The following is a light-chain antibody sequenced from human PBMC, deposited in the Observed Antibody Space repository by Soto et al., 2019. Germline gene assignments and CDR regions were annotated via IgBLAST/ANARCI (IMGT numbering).Light chain of an antibody. J-gene: IGKJ1*01. CDR2: DAS. V-gene: IGKV1-5*01. Sequence: DIQMTQSPSSLSASVGDRLTITCRASQSISSWLAWYQQKPGKAPKLLIYDASSLESGVPSRFSGSGSGTEFTLTISSLQPDDLATYYCQQYNSWTFGQGTKVDIK. CDR1: QSISSW. CDR3: QQYNSWT.